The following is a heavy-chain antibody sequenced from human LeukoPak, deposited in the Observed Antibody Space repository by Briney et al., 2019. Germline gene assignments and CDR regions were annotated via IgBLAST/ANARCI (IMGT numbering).Heavy chain of an antibody. CDR3: AKDGRVSPAFDI. V-gene: IGHV3-23*01. D-gene: IGHD2-8*01. Sequence: PGGSLRLSCAASGFTFSSYAMSWVRQSPGRGLEWVSGISGSGAYTYYADSVKGRFTISRDNSKNTLYLQMHRLRAEYTAVYYCAKDGRVSPAFDIWGQGTMVTVSS. CDR1: GFTFSSYA. J-gene: IGHJ3*02. CDR2: ISGSGAYT.